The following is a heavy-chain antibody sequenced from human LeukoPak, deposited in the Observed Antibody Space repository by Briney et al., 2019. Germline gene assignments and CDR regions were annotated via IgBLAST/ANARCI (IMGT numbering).Heavy chain of an antibody. V-gene: IGHV3-21*01. CDR1: GFTFSSNA. D-gene: IGHD6-19*01. CDR3: TRAPYSSGWYTVDF. Sequence: GGSLRLSCAASGFTFSSNAMNWVRQAPGKGLEWVSSISMSSTYIYYADSVKGRFTISRDNAKNPLYLQMDSLRDEDTAVYYCTRAPYSSGWYTVDFWGQGTLVTVSS. CDR2: ISMSSTYI. J-gene: IGHJ4*02.